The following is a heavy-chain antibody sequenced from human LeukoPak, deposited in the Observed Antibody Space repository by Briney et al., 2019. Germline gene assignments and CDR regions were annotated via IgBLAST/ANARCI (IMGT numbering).Heavy chain of an antibody. CDR3: ARAYCSGGDCYSFDF. Sequence: GASVKVSCKASGYTFTGYYMHWVRQAPGQGLEWMGWINPNNGGTNFAQKFRGRVTMTIDTSISTAYMELPSLRSDDTAVYYCARAYCSGGDCYSFDFWGQGTLVTVSS. J-gene: IGHJ4*02. D-gene: IGHD2-15*01. CDR2: INPNNGGT. V-gene: IGHV1-2*02. CDR1: GYTFTGYY.